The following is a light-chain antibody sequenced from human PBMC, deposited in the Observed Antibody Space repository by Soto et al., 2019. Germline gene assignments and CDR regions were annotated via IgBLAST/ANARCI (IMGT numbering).Light chain of an antibody. V-gene: IGKV3-11*01. Sequence: EIVLTQSPATLSLSPGERATLSCRASQSVSSYLAWYQQKPGQAPRLHIYGASTRATGIPDRFTGSGSGTDFTLTISRLEPEDFAVYXXXXXXSSPRTFGQGTKV. CDR2: GAS. CDR1: QSVSSY. CDR3: XXXXSSPRT. J-gene: IGKJ1*01.